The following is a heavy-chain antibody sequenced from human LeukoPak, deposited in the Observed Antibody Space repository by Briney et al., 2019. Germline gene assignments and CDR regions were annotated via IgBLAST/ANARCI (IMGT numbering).Heavy chain of an antibody. Sequence: GGSLRLSCAASGFTFSSYAMHWVRQAPGKGLEWVAIISDDGNNLGYADSAKGRFTISRDNSKDTLSLQMNSLTAEDTAVYYCAKDRGTIFNVLNYHFDLWGQGVLVTVSS. CDR1: GFTFSSYA. CDR3: AKDRGTIFNVLNYHFDL. D-gene: IGHD3-3*02. J-gene: IGHJ4*02. V-gene: IGHV3-30*01. CDR2: ISDDGNNL.